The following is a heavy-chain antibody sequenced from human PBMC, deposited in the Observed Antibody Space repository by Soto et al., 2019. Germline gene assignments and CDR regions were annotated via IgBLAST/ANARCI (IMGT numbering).Heavy chain of an antibody. CDR3: AKALYSSGWYLVL. J-gene: IGHJ4*02. D-gene: IGHD6-19*01. CDR1: GFTFSSYG. Sequence: QVQLVESGGGVVQPGRSLRLSCAASGFTFSSYGMHWVRQAPGKGLEWVAVISYDGSNKYYADSVKGRFTISRDNSKNTLYLQMNSLRAEDTAVYYCAKALYSSGWYLVLWGQGTLVTVSS. CDR2: ISYDGSNK. V-gene: IGHV3-30*18.